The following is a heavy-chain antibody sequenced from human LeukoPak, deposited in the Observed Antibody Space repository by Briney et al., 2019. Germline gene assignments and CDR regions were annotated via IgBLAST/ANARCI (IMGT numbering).Heavy chain of an antibody. CDR1: GFTFSNHN. J-gene: IGHJ4*02. Sequence: GGSLRLSCEASGFTFSNHNMNWVRQAPGKGLEWISYISSSSGTVYYADSVKGRFTISRDNAKNSLFLQLNTLRVDDTAVYYCARGYSFIDFWGQGTLLTVSS. D-gene: IGHD5-18*01. V-gene: IGHV3-48*01. CDR2: ISSSSGTV. CDR3: ARGYSFIDF.